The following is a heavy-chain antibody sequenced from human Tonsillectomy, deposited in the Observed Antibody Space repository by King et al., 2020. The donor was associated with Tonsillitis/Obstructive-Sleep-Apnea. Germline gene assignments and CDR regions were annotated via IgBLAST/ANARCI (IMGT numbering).Heavy chain of an antibody. D-gene: IGHD1-26*01. J-gene: IGHJ2*01. CDR3: AREGSSQGRYFDL. CDR2: ISSDGIGT. CDR1: GFTFSSYW. Sequence: VQLVESGGGLVQPGGSLRLSCAASGFTFSSYWMHWVRQAPGKGLLWVSLISSDGIGTNYADSVKGRFTISRDNARNTLYLQMNSLRAEDTAVYYCAREGSSQGRYFDLWGRGTLVTVSS. V-gene: IGHV3-74*01.